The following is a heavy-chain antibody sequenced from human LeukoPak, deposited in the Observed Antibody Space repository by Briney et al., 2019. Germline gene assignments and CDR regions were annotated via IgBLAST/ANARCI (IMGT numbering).Heavy chain of an antibody. CDR1: GFTFSDYS. J-gene: IGHJ4*02. D-gene: IGHD5-24*01. CDR3: ARDYKYAFDN. V-gene: IGHV3-48*01. CDR2: IRIDSGNT. Sequence: GGSLRLSCAASGFTFSDYSMNWVRQAPGKGLEWISYIRIDSGNTNYADSAKGRFTISGDKAKNSLYLQMNSLRVEDTAVYYCARDYKYAFDNWGQGTLVTVSS.